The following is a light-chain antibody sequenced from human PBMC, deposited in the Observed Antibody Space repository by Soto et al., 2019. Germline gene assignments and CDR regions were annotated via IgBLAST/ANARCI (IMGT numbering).Light chain of an antibody. V-gene: IGKV3-20*01. J-gene: IGKJ1*01. CDR3: QQYGSSPWT. CDR1: QSASSRY. Sequence: EMVLTQSPGTLSLSPGERATLSCRAGQSASSRYLAWYQQKPGQAPRLLIYGASSRATGIPDRFSGSGSGTDFTLTISRLEPEDFAVDYCQQYGSSPWTVGQGTKVEIK. CDR2: GAS.